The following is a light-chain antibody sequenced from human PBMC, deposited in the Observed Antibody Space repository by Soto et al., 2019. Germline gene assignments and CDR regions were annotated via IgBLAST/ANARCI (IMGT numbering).Light chain of an antibody. CDR1: SSDVGSYHY. J-gene: IGLJ3*02. V-gene: IGLV2-11*01. Sequence: QSALTQPRSVSGSPGQSVTISCTRTSSDVGSYHYVSWYQRHPGKAPKLVIFDVSQRPSGIPDRFSGSKSGSTASLTISGLQADDEADYYCCSYAGSYTLVFGGGTKLTVL. CDR2: DVS. CDR3: CSYAGSYTLV.